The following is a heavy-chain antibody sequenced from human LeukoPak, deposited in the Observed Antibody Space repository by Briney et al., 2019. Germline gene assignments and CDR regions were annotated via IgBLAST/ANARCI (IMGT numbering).Heavy chain of an antibody. CDR3: ARVVGDYNGLFDY. J-gene: IGHJ4*02. V-gene: IGHV1-8*03. D-gene: IGHD3-16*01. CDR2: MNPNGGNT. Sequence: GASVKVSCKASGYTFTSYDINWVRQATGQGLEWMGWMNPNGGNTGYAQKFQGRVTITRNTSISTAYMELSSLRSEDTAVYYCARVVGDYNGLFDYGGQGTLVTVSS. CDR1: GYTFTSYD.